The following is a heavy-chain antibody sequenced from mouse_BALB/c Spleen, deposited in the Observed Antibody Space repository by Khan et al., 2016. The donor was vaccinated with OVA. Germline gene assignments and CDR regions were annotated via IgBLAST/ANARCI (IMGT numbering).Heavy chain of an antibody. Sequence: QIQLVQSGPELKKPGETVKISCKASGYTFTNFGMNWVKQAPGKGLEWMGWINTYTGEPTYADDFKGRFAFSLETSASTAYLQINNLKNEDTATNVCARPTYFTYTMAYWGQGTSVTVSS. CDR3: ARPTYFTYTMAY. CDR2: INTYTGEP. V-gene: IGHV9-3-1*01. CDR1: GYTFTNFG. D-gene: IGHD2-10*01. J-gene: IGHJ4*01.